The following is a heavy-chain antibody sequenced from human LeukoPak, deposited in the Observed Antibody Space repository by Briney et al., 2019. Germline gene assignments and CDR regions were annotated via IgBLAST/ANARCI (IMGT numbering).Heavy chain of an antibody. Sequence: PGGSLRLSCAASGFTFSSYAMSWVRQAPGKGLEWVSAISGSGGSTYYADSVKGRFTISRDNSKNTLYLQMNSLRAEDTAIYYCAKAYGTNGYYQLPIDFWGQGTLVTASS. J-gene: IGHJ4*02. CDR3: AKAYGTNGYYQLPIDF. V-gene: IGHV3-23*01. CDR2: ISGSGGST. CDR1: GFTFSSYA. D-gene: IGHD3-22*01.